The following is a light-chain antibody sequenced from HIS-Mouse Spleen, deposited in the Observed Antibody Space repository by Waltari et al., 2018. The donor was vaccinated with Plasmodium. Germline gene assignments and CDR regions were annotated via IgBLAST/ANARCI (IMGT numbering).Light chain of an antibody. CDR2: EDS. J-gene: IGLJ3*02. Sequence: SYDLTQPPSVSVSPGHTARITCSAAASPKNYAYWYHQNSGQAPVLVIYEDSKRPSGIPERFSGSSSGTMATLTISGAQVEDEADYYCYSTDSSGNHRVFGGGTKLTVL. CDR1: ASPKNY. CDR3: YSTDSSGNHRV. V-gene: IGLV3-10*01.